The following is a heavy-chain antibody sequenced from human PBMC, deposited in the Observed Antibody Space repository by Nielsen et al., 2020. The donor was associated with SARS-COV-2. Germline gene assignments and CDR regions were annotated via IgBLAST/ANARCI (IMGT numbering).Heavy chain of an antibody. D-gene: IGHD1-26*01. CDR3: ARDQSYSGSYYGFDY. CDR1: GFTFSSYW. V-gene: IGHV3-7*01. CDR2: IKQDGSEK. Sequence: GESLKISCAASGFTFSSYWMSWVRQAPGKGLEWVANIKQDGSEKYYVDSVKGRFTISRDNAKNSLYLQMNSLRAEDTAVYYCARDQSYSGSYYGFDYWGQGTLVTVSS. J-gene: IGHJ4*02.